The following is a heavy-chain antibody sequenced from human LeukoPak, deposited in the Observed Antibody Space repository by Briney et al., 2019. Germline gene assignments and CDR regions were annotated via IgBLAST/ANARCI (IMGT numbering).Heavy chain of an antibody. J-gene: IGHJ6*03. D-gene: IGHD6-19*01. CDR2: INHSGST. V-gene: IGHV4-34*01. CDR3: ARLGYSSGWSVRYYYYYMDV. Sequence: SETLSLTCAVYGGSFSGYYWSWIRQPPGKGLEWIGEINHSGSTNCNPSLKSRVTISVDTSENQFSLKLSSVTAADTAVYYCARLGYSSGWSVRYYYYYMDVWGKGTTVTVSS. CDR1: GGSFSGYY.